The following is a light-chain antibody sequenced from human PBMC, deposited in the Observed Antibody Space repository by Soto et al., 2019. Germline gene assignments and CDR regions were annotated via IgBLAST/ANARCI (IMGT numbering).Light chain of an antibody. J-gene: IGKJ3*01. CDR1: QGIDNY. Sequence: DFQVTQSPSSLSASVGDRVTITCRASQGIDNYLAWIQQRPGKAPRSLIYAASNLHHGVPSKFRASGSGTDFTLTISSLQPEDFATYYCQQYRTYPFTFGPGTKV. CDR2: AAS. V-gene: IGKV1-16*02. CDR3: QQYRTYPFT.